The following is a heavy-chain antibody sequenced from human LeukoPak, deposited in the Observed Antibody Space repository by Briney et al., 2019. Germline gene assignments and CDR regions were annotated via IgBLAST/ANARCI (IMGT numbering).Heavy chain of an antibody. Sequence: ASETLSLTCTVSGYSISSGYYWGWIRQPPGKGLEWIGSIYHSGSTYYNPSLKSRVTMSVDTSKNQFSLKLSSVTAADTAVYYCATGLYGDYEDAFDIWGQGTMVTVSS. CDR2: IYHSGST. D-gene: IGHD4-17*01. CDR3: ATGLYGDYEDAFDI. J-gene: IGHJ3*02. V-gene: IGHV4-38-2*02. CDR1: GYSISSGYY.